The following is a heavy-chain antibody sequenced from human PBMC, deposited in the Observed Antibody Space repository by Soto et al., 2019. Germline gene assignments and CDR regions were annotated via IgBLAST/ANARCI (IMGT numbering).Heavy chain of an antibody. D-gene: IGHD3-3*01. CDR1: GFTFSSYA. J-gene: IGHJ4*02. CDR2: ISYDGSNK. CDR3: ARDKRDLRFLEWSYYFDF. Sequence: PGGSLRLSCAASGFTFSSYAMHWVRQAPGKGLEWVAVISYDGSNKYYADSVKGRFTISRDDSKNTLYLQMKSLRTEDTAVYYCARDKRDLRFLEWSYYFDFWGQGTLVTVSS. V-gene: IGHV3-30-3*01.